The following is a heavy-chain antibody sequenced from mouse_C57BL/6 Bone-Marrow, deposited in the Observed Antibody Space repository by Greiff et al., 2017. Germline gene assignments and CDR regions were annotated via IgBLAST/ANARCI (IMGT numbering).Heavy chain of an antibody. V-gene: IGHV1-76*01. CDR2: IYPGCGNT. J-gene: IGHJ3*01. CDR3: ARSERLRRAWFAY. CDR1: GYTFTDYY. D-gene: IGHD2-4*01. Sequence: VQLQQSGAELVRPGASVKLSCKASGYTFTDYYINWVKQRPGQGLEWIARIYPGCGNTYYNEKFKGKATLTAEKSSSTAYMQLSSLTSEDAAVYCWARSERLRRAWFAYWGQGTLVTVSA.